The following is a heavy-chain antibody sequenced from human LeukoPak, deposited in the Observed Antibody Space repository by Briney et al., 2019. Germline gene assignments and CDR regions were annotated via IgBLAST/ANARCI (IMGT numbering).Heavy chain of an antibody. J-gene: IGHJ4*02. D-gene: IGHD3-10*01. CDR1: GFTVSSNY. Sequence: GGSLRLSCAASGFTVSSNYMSWVRQAPGKGLEWVSVIYSGGSTYYADSVKGRFTISRDNSKNTLYLQVNSLRAEDTAVYYCTNYYGSGSYCDYWGQGTLVTVSS. CDR3: TNYYGSGSYCDY. V-gene: IGHV3-66*01. CDR2: IYSGGST.